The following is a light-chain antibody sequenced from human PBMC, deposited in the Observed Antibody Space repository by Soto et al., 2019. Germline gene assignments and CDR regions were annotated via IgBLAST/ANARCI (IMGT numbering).Light chain of an antibody. CDR1: RSVGSR. V-gene: IGKV1-39*01. CDR3: QHSFGTPPYT. Sequence: DIQVTQSPSSLTASIGERVTITCRASRSVGSRLNWYQQKPGKAPALLIYDATHLQTGVPSRFRGRGSGTDFTLTITSLQPEDVATYYCQHSFGTPPYTFGQGTRL. CDR2: DAT. J-gene: IGKJ2*01.